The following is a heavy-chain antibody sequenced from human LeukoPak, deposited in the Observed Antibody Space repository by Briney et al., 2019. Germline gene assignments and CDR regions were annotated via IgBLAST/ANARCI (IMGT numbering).Heavy chain of an antibody. Sequence: SVKVSCKASGGTFSSYAISWVRQAPGQGLEWMGRIIPILGIANYAQKFQGRVTITADKSTSTAYMELSSLRSEDTAVYYCARDGPEKGSDYWGQGTLVTVST. CDR1: GGTFSSYA. V-gene: IGHV1-69*04. CDR3: ARDGPEKGSDY. CDR2: IIPILGIA. J-gene: IGHJ4*02.